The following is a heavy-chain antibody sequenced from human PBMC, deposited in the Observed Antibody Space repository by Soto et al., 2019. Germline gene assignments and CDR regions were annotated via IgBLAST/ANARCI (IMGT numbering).Heavy chain of an antibody. D-gene: IGHD5-12*01. Sequence: ESVKGRFTISRDNSKNTVYLQMNSLRAEDTAIYYCAKASVATDYYTYYMDVWGQGTTVTVSS. V-gene: IGHV3-33*06. J-gene: IGHJ6*03. CDR3: AKASVATDYYTYYMDV.